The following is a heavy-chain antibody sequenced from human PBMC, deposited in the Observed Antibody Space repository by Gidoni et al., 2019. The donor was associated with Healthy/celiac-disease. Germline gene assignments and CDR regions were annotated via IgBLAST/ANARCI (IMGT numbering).Heavy chain of an antibody. Sequence: QVQLQPSAPGLVKPSQTLSLTCTVSVGSISSGGYYWSCICQHPGKGLEWIGYIHYSGSTYYNPSLKSRVTISEDTSKNQFSRKLSSVTAADTAVYYCARGGLDGYNVGLLDYWGQGTLVTVSS. CDR1: VGSISSGGYY. V-gene: IGHV4-31*03. D-gene: IGHD5-12*01. CDR3: ARGGLDGYNVGLLDY. CDR2: IHYSGST. J-gene: IGHJ4*02.